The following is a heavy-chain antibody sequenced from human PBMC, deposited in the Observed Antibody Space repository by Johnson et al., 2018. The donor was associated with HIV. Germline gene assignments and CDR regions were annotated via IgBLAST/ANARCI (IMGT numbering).Heavy chain of an antibody. D-gene: IGHD3-22*01. Sequence: GYADSVKGRFTISRDNAKNSLYLQMYSLRAEDTAFYYCAKVTRYFDSSGYYVGGAFDIWGQGTMVTVSS. J-gene: IGHJ3*02. V-gene: IGHV3-9*01. CDR3: AKVTRYFDSSGYYVGGAFDI.